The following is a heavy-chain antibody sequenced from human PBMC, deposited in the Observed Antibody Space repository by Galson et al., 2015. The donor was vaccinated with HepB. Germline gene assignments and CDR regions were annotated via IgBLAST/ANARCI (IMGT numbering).Heavy chain of an antibody. Sequence: SLRLSCAASGFTFSSYWMHWVRQAPGKGLVWVSRINSDGSSTSYADSVKGRFTISRDNAKNTLYLQMNSLRAEDTAVYYCARALSSSWYPYYYYYGMDVWGQGTTVTVSS. D-gene: IGHD6-13*01. J-gene: IGHJ6*02. CDR3: ARALSSSWYPYYYYYGMDV. CDR2: INSDGSST. V-gene: IGHV3-74*01. CDR1: GFTFSSYW.